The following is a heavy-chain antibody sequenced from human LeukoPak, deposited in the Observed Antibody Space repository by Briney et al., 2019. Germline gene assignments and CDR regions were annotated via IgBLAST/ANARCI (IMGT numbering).Heavy chain of an antibody. D-gene: IGHD2-2*01. CDR1: GYTFTSYY. CDR3: AREGDIVVVPAAITLSY. CDR2: INPSGGST. V-gene: IGHV1-46*01. Sequence: ASVKVSCKASGYTFTSYYMHWVRQAPGQGLEWMGIINPSGGSTSYAQKFQGRVTMTRDTSTSTVYMELSSLRSEDTAVYYCAREGDIVVVPAAITLSYWGQGTLVIVSS. J-gene: IGHJ4*02.